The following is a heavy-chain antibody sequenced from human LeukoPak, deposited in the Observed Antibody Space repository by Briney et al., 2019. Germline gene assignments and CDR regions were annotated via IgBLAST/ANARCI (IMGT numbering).Heavy chain of an antibody. V-gene: IGHV4-59*08. J-gene: IGHJ6*02. CDR2: IYYSGST. CDR1: GGSISSYY. CDR3: ARYDYYYGMDV. Sequence: SETLSLTCTVSGGSISSYYWSWIRQPPGKGLEWIGYIYYSGSTNYNPSLKSRVTISVDTSKNQFSMKLSSVTAADTAVYYCARYDYYYGMDVWGQGTTVTVSS.